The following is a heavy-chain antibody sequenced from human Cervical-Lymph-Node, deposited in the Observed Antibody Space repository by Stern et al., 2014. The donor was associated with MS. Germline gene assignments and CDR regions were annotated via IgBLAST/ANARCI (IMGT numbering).Heavy chain of an antibody. D-gene: IGHD1-14*01. CDR2: IWYDGSKK. CDR1: GFTFIDYG. CDR3: ARDFGTTNYLYDY. J-gene: IGHJ4*02. Sequence: VQLVESGGGVVQPGTSLRLSCAAAGFTFIDYGLHWVRQAPGKGLEWVAGIWYDGSKKYYVDSVKGRFTISRDDSKNTVYLQMDSLRTEDTAVYYCARDFGTTNYLYDYWGPGTLVTVSS. V-gene: IGHV3-33*01.